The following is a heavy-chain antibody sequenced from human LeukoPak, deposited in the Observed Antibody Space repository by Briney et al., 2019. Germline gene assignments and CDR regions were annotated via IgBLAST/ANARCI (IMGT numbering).Heavy chain of an antibody. Sequence: GGSLRLSCAASGFTVSSNYMSWVRQAPGKGLEWVSVIYSGGSTYYADSVKGRFTISRDNSKNTLYLQMNSLRAEDTAVYYCAKDRVDILTGYYTSWGQGTLVTVSS. V-gene: IGHV3-53*01. CDR1: GFTVSSNY. D-gene: IGHD3-9*01. CDR3: AKDRVDILTGYYTS. J-gene: IGHJ4*02. CDR2: IYSGGST.